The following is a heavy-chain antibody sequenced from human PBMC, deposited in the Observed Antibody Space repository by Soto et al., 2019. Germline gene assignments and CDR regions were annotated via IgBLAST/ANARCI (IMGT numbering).Heavy chain of an antibody. CDR1: GFTFDDYA. CDR3: AKDHTWIQLSSPFDY. D-gene: IGHD5-18*01. CDR2: ISWNSGSI. J-gene: IGHJ4*02. Sequence: GGSLRLSCAASGFTFDDYAMHWVRQAPGKGLEWVSGISWNSGSIGYADSVKGRFTISRDNTKNSLYLQMNSLRAEDTALYYCAKDHTWIQLSSPFDYWGQGTLVTVSS. V-gene: IGHV3-9*01.